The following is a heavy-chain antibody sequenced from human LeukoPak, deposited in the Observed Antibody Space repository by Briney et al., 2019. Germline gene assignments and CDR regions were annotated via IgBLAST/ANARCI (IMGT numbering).Heavy chain of an antibody. CDR3: ARGEYDYEIGAFDI. J-gene: IGHJ3*02. D-gene: IGHD4-17*01. CDR1: GYIFTSYW. V-gene: IGHV5-51*01. CDR2: IYPSVSDS. Sequence: GASLEISCEGSGYIFTSYWIGRGRQLPGKGLEWMGIIYPSVSDSRYTPSFQGQLTISPDKSIRTAYLQWSSLKASDTAMYYSARGEYDYEIGAFDIWGQGTMVTVSS.